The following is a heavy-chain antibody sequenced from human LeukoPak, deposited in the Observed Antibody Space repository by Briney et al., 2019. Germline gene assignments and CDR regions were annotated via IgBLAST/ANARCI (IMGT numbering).Heavy chain of an antibody. V-gene: IGHV4-4*07. CDR1: GGSISNYY. J-gene: IGHJ4*02. Sequence: SETLSLTCTVSGGSISNYYWSWIRQPAGKGLEWIGRIYSTGTTNYNPSLTSRVTVSLETSKNQFSLRLNSVTAADTAVYYCARRPPGPVTSFDYWGQGTLVTVSS. CDR3: ARRPPGPVTSFDY. D-gene: IGHD4-17*01. CDR2: IYSTGTT.